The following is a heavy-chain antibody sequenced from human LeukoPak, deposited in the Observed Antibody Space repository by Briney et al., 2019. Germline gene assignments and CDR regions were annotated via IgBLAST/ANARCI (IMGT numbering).Heavy chain of an antibody. Sequence: SETLSLTCTVSRGSISTYYWNWIRQPPGKGLEWIGYIYYTGTTDYNPSLKSRVTMSVDASKNQFSLKLTSVTTADTAAYYCAREGHYYASGSGAFDIWGQGTAITVSS. J-gene: IGHJ3*02. CDR3: AREGHYYASGSGAFDI. CDR2: IYYTGTT. V-gene: IGHV4-59*01. CDR1: RGSISTYY. D-gene: IGHD3-10*01.